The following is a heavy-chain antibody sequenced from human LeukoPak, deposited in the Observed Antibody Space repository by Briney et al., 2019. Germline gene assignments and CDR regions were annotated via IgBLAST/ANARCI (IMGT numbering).Heavy chain of an antibody. J-gene: IGHJ5*02. CDR2: IRAKVFGETT. V-gene: IGHV3-49*04. D-gene: IGHD3-3*01. CDR3: ARVVSHDFWSTFYPRWFDP. Sequence: GGSLRLSCSGFGFTFGEFAMSWVRQAPGKRLEWVGFIRAKVFGETTEYGASVKGRFSISRDDSKSIAYLQMDSLKAEDTAVHYCARVVSHDFWSTFYPRWFDPWGQGTLVTVSS. CDR1: GFTFGEFA.